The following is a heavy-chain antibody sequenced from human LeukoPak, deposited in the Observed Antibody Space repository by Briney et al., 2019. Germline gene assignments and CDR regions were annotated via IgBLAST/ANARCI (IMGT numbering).Heavy chain of an antibody. Sequence: GASVKVSCKASGYTFTSYDINWVRQATGQGLEWMGWMNPNSGNTGYAQKFQGRVTITRNTSISTAYMELSSLRSEDTAVYYCASGRIHDYGDDYDAFDIWGQGTMVTVSS. V-gene: IGHV1-8*03. CDR3: ASGRIHDYGDDYDAFDI. CDR2: MNPNSGNT. J-gene: IGHJ3*02. CDR1: GYTFTSYD. D-gene: IGHD4-17*01.